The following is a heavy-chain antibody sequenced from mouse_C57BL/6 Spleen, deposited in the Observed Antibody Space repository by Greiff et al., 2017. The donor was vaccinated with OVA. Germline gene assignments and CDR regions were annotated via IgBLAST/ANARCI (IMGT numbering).Heavy chain of an antibody. D-gene: IGHD2-5*01. CDR3: ARQGAYYSNTWFAY. CDR1: GFTFSSYT. J-gene: IGHJ3*01. V-gene: IGHV5-9*01. CDR2: ISGGGGNT. Sequence: EVMLVESGGGLVKPGGSLKLSCAASGFTFSSYTMSWVRQTPEKRLEWVATISGGGGNTYYPDSVKGRFTISRDNAKNTLYLQMSSLRSEDTALYYCARQGAYYSNTWFAYWGQGTLVTVSA.